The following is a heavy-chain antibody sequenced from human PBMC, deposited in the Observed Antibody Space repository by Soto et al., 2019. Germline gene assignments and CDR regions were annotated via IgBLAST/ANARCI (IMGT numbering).Heavy chain of an antibody. V-gene: IGHV3-23*01. CDR1: GFILNNYA. CDR3: VKRGRNWGALDF. J-gene: IGHJ3*01. Sequence: VQLLESGGDLVQPGGSLRLSCVASGFILNNYAMSWVRQAPGKGLEWVSTIGGPDGDSDGVPWYEDSVKGRFTISRDSSAKNLFLHMDNWRAEDSALYYGVKRGRNWGALDFWGQGTTVVVSS. D-gene: IGHD7-27*01. CDR2: IGGPDGDSDGVP.